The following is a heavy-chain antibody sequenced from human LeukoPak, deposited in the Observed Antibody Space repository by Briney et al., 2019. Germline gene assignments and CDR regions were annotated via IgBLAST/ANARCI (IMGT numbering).Heavy chain of an antibody. CDR3: ARGIYYDTSGYLW. J-gene: IGHJ4*02. V-gene: IGHV3-23*01. D-gene: IGHD3-22*01. CDR1: GFTFSNYG. CDR2: ISSSGDSS. Sequence: GGSLRLSCAASGFTFSNYGMSWVRQAPGKGLEWVSSISSSGDSSYFADSVKGRFTISRDNARNTLDLQMSSLRAEGAAVYYCARGIYYDTSGYLWWGQGTLVTVSS.